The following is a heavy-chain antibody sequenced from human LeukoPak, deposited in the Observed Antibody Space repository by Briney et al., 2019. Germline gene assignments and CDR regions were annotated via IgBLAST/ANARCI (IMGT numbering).Heavy chain of an antibody. D-gene: IGHD6-13*01. CDR1: GFSFSTYD. J-gene: IGHJ6*02. CDR2: IGTNEDT. V-gene: IGHV3-13*01. CDR3: VREWRGIASHYHGMDV. Sequence: GGSLGLSGVAPGFSFSTYDMNWARRAAGRGPEWVSAIGTNEDTFYLGSVKDRFTISRENGKNSLYLQMNSLRVDDTAVYYCVREWRGIASHYHGMDVWGQGTTVTVSS.